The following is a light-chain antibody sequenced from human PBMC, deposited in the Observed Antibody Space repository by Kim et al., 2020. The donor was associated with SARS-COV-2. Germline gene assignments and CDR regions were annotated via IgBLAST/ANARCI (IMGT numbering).Light chain of an antibody. CDR2: GAS. Sequence: EIVLTQSPGTLSLSPGERATLSCRASQSVSSSYLAWYQQKPGQAPRLLIYGASSRATGIPDRFSGNGSGTDFTLTISRLEPEDFAVYYCQQYSSSPLTFGGGTKVDIK. V-gene: IGKV3-20*01. CDR3: QQYSSSPLT. CDR1: QSVSSSY. J-gene: IGKJ4*01.